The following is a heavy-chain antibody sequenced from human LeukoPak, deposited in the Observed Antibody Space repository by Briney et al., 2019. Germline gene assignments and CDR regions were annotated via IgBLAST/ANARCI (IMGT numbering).Heavy chain of an antibody. CDR3: ARLRWLQLDY. CDR1: GGSFSGYY. D-gene: IGHD5-12*01. Sequence: SETLSLTCAAYGGSFSGYYWSWIRQPPGKGLEWIGEINHSGSTNYNPSLKSRVTISVDTSKNQFSLKLSSVTAADTAVYYCARLRWLQLDYWGQGTLVTVSS. V-gene: IGHV4-34*01. CDR2: INHSGST. J-gene: IGHJ4*02.